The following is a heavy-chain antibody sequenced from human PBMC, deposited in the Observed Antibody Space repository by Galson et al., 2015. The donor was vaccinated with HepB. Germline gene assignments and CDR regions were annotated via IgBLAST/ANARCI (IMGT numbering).Heavy chain of an antibody. J-gene: IGHJ4*02. CDR1: GFTFSDYY. Sequence: SLRLSCAASGFTFSDYYMSWIRQAPGKGLEWVSYISSSSSYTNYADSVKGRFTISRDNAKNSLYLQMNSLRAEDTAVYYCARGTRGGLFDYWGQGTLVTVSS. CDR3: ARGTRGGLFDY. V-gene: IGHV3-11*06. CDR2: ISSSSSYT. D-gene: IGHD3-10*01.